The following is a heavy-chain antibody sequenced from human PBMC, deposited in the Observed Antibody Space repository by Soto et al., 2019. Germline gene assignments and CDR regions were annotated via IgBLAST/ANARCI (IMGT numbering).Heavy chain of an antibody. Sequence: QVQLVESGGGVVQPGRSLRLSCAASGFTFSSYGMHWVRQAPGKGLEWVAVISYDGSNKYYADSVKGRFTISRDNSKNTLYLQMNSLRAEDTAVYYCAKDLSWVITSEGYYYYGMDVWGQGTTVTVSS. V-gene: IGHV3-30*18. CDR3: AKDLSWVITSEGYYYYGMDV. D-gene: IGHD3-16*01. J-gene: IGHJ6*02. CDR2: ISYDGSNK. CDR1: GFTFSSYG.